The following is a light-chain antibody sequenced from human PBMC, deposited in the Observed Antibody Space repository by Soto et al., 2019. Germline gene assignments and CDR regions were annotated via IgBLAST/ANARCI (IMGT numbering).Light chain of an antibody. J-gene: IGKJ4*01. CDR3: QQYDNLALT. Sequence: DLQMTQSPSSLSASVGDRVTITCQASQDISNYLNWYQQKPGKAPKLLIYDASNLETGVPSRFSGSGSGTDFTFPISSLQPEDSATYYCQQYDNLALTFGGGTKVEIK. CDR1: QDISNY. V-gene: IGKV1-33*01. CDR2: DAS.